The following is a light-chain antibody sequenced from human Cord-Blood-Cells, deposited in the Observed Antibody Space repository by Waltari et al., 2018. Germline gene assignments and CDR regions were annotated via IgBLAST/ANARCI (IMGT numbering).Light chain of an antibody. V-gene: IGKV3-20*01. CDR1: QSVSSSY. Sequence: EIVLTQSPGTLSLSPGERANLSCRASQSVSSSYLAWYQQKPGQAPRLLIYGASSRATGIPDRFSGSGSGTDCTLTISRLEPEDFAVYYCQQYGSSPLTFGGGTKVEMK. CDR3: QQYGSSPLT. J-gene: IGKJ4*01. CDR2: GAS.